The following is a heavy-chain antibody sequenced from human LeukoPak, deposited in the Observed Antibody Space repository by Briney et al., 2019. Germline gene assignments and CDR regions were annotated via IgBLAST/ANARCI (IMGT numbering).Heavy chain of an antibody. CDR3: ARSYDSSGYYYGYYFDY. V-gene: IGHV3-21*01. CDR2: ISSSSSYI. D-gene: IGHD3-22*01. Sequence: SGGSLRLSCAASGFTFSNYAMSWVRQAPGKGLEWVSSISSSSSYIYYADSVKGRFTISRDNAKNSLYLQMNSLRAEDTVVYYCARSYDSSGYYYGYYFDYWGQGTLVTVSS. J-gene: IGHJ4*02. CDR1: GFTFSNYA.